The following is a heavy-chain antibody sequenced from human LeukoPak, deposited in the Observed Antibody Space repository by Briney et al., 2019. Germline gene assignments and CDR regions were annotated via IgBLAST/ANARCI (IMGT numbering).Heavy chain of an antibody. D-gene: IGHD1-14*01. V-gene: IGHV3-23*01. Sequence: PGGSLRLSCAASGFTFSSYAMSWVRQAPGKGLEWVSAISGSGGSTYYADSVKGRFTIPRDNSKNTLYLQMNSLRAEDTAVYYCAKTPKQGDRPGGTFDYWGQGTLVTVSS. CDR3: AKTPKQGDRPGGTFDY. CDR1: GFTFSSYA. CDR2: ISGSGGST. J-gene: IGHJ4*02.